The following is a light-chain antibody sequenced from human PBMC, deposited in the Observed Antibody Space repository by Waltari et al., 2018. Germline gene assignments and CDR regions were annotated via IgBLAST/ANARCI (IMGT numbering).Light chain of an antibody. V-gene: IGKV1-33*01. J-gene: IGKJ4*01. Sequence: DIQMTQSPSSLSASVGDRVTIPCQSRQHISNFLIWYQQKPGKAPKILIYDAANSETGVPSRFSGSAYGTDFTFTISSLQPEDIATYYCQQYANFPLTIGGGTKLEI. CDR3: QQYANFPLT. CDR1: QHISNF. CDR2: DAA.